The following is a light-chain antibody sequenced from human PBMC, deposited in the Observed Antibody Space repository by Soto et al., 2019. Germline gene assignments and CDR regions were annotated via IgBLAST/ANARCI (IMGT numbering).Light chain of an antibody. CDR2: GAS. Sequence: EIVLTQSPGTLSLSPGERATLSCRASQSVSSSYLAWYQQKPGQAPRLLIYGASSRATGIPDRFSGSGSGTDFTLTISRLEPEDFAVYYCQQYGSSGFGQGTRLEMK. J-gene: IGKJ5*01. V-gene: IGKV3-20*01. CDR1: QSVSSSY. CDR3: QQYGSSG.